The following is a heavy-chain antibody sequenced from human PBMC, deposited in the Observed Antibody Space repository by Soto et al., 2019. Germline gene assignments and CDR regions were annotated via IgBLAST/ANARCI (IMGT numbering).Heavy chain of an antibody. CDR1: GGTFSSYA. CDR3: AGGYSGSSPRGIYYYYGMDV. Sequence: SVKVSCKASGGTFSSYAISWVRQAPGQGLEWMGGIIPIFGTANYAQKFQGRVTITADESTSTAYMELSSLRSEDTAVYYCAGGYSGSSPRGIYYYYGMDVWGQGTTVTVSS. CDR2: IIPIFGTA. J-gene: IGHJ6*02. V-gene: IGHV1-69*13. D-gene: IGHD1-26*01.